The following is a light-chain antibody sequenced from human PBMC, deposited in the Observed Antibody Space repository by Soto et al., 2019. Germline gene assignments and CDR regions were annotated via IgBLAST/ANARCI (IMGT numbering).Light chain of an antibody. J-gene: IGLJ2*01. V-gene: IGLV2-23*01. Sequence: QSALTQPASVSGSPGQSITISCTGTSSDVGSYNLVSWYQLHPDKAPKLIIYEGSKRPSGVSNRFSGSKSGNTASLTISGLQAEDEADYYCCSYAGSLVFGGGTKLTVL. CDR2: EGS. CDR3: CSYAGSLV. CDR1: SSDVGSYNL.